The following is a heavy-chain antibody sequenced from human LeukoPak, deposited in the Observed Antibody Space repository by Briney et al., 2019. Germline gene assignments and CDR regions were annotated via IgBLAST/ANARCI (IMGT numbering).Heavy chain of an antibody. CDR1: GGSFSSDDYY. CDR3: ARDTVLEGGSGYYFDY. D-gene: IGHD3-22*01. Sequence: SETLSLTCTVSGGSFSSDDYYWSWIRQAPGKGLEWLGYIYHSGSAYYNPSLKSRVTISVDRSKNQFSLKLSSVTAADTAVYYCARDTVLEGGSGYYFDYWGQGTVVTVSS. V-gene: IGHV4-30-2*01. J-gene: IGHJ4*02. CDR2: IYHSGSA.